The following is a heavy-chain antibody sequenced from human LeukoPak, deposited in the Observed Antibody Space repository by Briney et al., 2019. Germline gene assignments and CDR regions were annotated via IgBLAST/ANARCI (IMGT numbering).Heavy chain of an antibody. CDR1: GFTFSSDW. V-gene: IGHV3-7*01. Sequence: GGSLRLSCAASGFTFSSDWMSWVRQAPGKGLEWVANIKQDGSEKYYVDSVKGRFTISRDNAKNSLYLQMNSLRAEDTAVYYCARDGVLPSTVTTFDYWGQGTLVTVSS. CDR2: IKQDGSEK. J-gene: IGHJ4*02. CDR3: ARDGVLPSTVTTFDY. D-gene: IGHD4-17*01.